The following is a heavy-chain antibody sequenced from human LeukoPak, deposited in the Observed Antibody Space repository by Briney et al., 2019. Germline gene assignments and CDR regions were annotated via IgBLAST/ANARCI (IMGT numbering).Heavy chain of an antibody. CDR3: ARHSSLQGHWFDP. CDR1: GGSIRSSSYY. Sequence: PSETLSLTCTASGGSIRSSSYYWGWIRQPPGTGLEWIGSIYYTGSTYYNPSLKGRVTISVDTSKNQFSLKLSSVTAADTAVYYCARHSSLQGHWFDPWGQGTLVTGSS. CDR2: IYYTGST. J-gene: IGHJ5*02. V-gene: IGHV4-39*01. D-gene: IGHD6-6*01.